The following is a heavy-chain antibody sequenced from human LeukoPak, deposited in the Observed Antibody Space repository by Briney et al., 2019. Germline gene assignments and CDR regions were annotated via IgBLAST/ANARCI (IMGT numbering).Heavy chain of an antibody. CDR2: IKQDGSAK. CDR1: GFTFSNYW. D-gene: IGHD3-16*01. V-gene: IGHV3-7*03. CDR3: ARVRGGYYFDY. Sequence: PGGSLRLSCAASGFTFSNYWMTWVRQAPGKGLEGVANIKQDGSAKDYVDSVKGRLTISRDNTKNSLYLQMNSLRAEDTAVYYCARVRGGYYFDYWGQGTLVTVSS. J-gene: IGHJ4*02.